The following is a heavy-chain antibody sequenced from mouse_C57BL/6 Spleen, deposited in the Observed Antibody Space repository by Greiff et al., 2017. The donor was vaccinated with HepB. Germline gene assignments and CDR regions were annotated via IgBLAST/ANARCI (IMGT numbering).Heavy chain of an antibody. V-gene: IGHV1-52*01. Sequence: QVQLQQPGAELVRPGSSVKLSCKASGYTFTSYWMHWVKQRPIQGLEWIGNIDPSDSETHYNQKFKDKATLTVDKSSSTAYMQLSSLTSEDSAVYYCASGYGSSYGRYFDVWGTGTTVTVSS. CDR1: GYTFTSYW. CDR3: ASGYGSSYGRYFDV. J-gene: IGHJ1*03. D-gene: IGHD1-1*01. CDR2: IDPSDSET.